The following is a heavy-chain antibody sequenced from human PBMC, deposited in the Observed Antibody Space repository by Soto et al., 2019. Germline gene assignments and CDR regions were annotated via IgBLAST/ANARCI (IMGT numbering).Heavy chain of an antibody. D-gene: IGHD5-12*01. V-gene: IGHV1-69*12. CDR3: VRVVAIPGYPDN. Sequence: QVQLVQSGAEVRQPASSVKVSCKTSGGTFSSYAISWVRQAPGQGLEWMGGLVPIVDTSTYAQKFQGRVTITADESTSTVYMELSSLRSDDTAVYYCVRVVAIPGYPDNWGQGTLFTVSS. CDR2: LVPIVDTS. CDR1: GGTFSSYA. J-gene: IGHJ4*02.